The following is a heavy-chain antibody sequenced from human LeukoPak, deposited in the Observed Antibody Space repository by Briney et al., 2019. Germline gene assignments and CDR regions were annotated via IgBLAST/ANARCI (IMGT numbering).Heavy chain of an antibody. V-gene: IGHV3-23*01. D-gene: IGHD6-6*01. Sequence: GGSLRLSCAASGFTFSNNAMSWVRQAPGKGLEWVSAITADGGTTFYADSVKGLFTISRGNSKNTLYLQVNSLRADDTAVYYCASRGSSSSQYYWGQGTLVTVSS. CDR1: GFTFSNNA. J-gene: IGHJ4*02. CDR2: ITADGGTT. CDR3: ASRGSSSSQYY.